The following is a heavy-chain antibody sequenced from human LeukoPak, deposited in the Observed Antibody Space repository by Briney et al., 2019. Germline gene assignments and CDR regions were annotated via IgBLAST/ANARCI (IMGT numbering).Heavy chain of an antibody. CDR2: IYHGGST. J-gene: IGHJ4*02. Sequence: NPSETLSLTCAVSGYSISSGYYWGWIRPPPGRGLEWIGSIYHGGSTYYNPSLKSRVTISVDTSKNQFSLKLSSVTAADTAVYYCARWLQLIGYDYWGQGTLVTVSS. CDR3: ARWLQLIGYDY. V-gene: IGHV4-38-2*01. D-gene: IGHD5-24*01. CDR1: GYSISSGYY.